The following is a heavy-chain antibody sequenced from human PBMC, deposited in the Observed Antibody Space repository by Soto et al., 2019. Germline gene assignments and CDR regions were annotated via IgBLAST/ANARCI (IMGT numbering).Heavy chain of an antibody. CDR1: GVSVTSGSYY. J-gene: IGHJ3*02. CDR2: IYYSGST. V-gene: IGHV4-61*01. Sequence: SATLSLTCTFSGVSVTSGSYYWIWIGEPPGKGLEWIGYIYYSGSTNYNPSLKSRVTISVDTSKNQFSLKLSSVTAADTAVYYCARSKYYYDSSGYYFFPFDIWGQGTMVT. D-gene: IGHD3-22*01. CDR3: ARSKYYYDSSGYYFFPFDI.